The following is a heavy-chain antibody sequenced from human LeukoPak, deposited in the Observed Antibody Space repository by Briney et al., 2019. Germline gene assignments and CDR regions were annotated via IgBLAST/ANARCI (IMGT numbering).Heavy chain of an antibody. V-gene: IGHV3-21*01. CDR3: ARYSSYLDN. J-gene: IGHJ4*02. CDR1: GFTFSSYS. D-gene: IGHD4-11*01. Sequence: GGSLRLPCAASGFTFSSYSMNWVRQAPGKALEWVSSINGSSSYIYYADSGMGRFTISKDNAHASLYLQMNSLRADDRAFDYCARYSSYLDNWGQGSLVTV. CDR2: INGSSSYI.